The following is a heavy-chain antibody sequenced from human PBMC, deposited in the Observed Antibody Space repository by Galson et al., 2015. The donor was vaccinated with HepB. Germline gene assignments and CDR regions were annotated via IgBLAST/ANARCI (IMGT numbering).Heavy chain of an antibody. CDR2: FFYSGPT. V-gene: IGHV4-39*01. J-gene: IGHJ5*02. D-gene: IGHD3-10*01. Sequence: ETLSLTCTVSGGSVSSSSYYWGWIRQPPGQGLEWIGSFFYSGPTDYNPSLKSRVTISVDTSKNQFSLMLISVTAADTAVYYCAGRYGSGRNWFDPWGQGTLVTVSS. CDR1: GGSVSSSSYY. CDR3: AGRYGSGRNWFDP.